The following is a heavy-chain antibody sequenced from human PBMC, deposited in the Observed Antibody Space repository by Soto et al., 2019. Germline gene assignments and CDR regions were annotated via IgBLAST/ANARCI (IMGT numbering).Heavy chain of an antibody. V-gene: IGHV3-66*01. Sequence: GGSLRLSCAASGFTVSSNYMSWVRQAPGKGLEWVSVIYSGGSTYYAGYVKGRFTISRDNSKNTLYLQMNSLRAEDTAVYYCASPVLDSTGGYYYYYYMDVWGKGTTVTVSS. D-gene: IGHD2-8*02. J-gene: IGHJ6*03. CDR3: ASPVLDSTGGYYYYYYMDV. CDR1: GFTVSSNY. CDR2: IYSGGST.